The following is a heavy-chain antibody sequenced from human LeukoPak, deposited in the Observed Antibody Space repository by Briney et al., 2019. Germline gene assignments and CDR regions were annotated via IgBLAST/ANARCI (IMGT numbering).Heavy chain of an antibody. CDR2: ISGSGGST. J-gene: IGHJ3*02. CDR3: ARVQRVGATFDAFDI. D-gene: IGHD1-26*01. V-gene: IGHV3-23*01. Sequence: PGGSLRLSCAASGFTFSSYAMSWVRQAPGKGLEWVSAISGSGGSTYYADSVKGRFTISRDNAKNSLYLQMNSLRAEDTAVYYCARVQRVGATFDAFDIWGQGTMVTVSS. CDR1: GFTFSSYA.